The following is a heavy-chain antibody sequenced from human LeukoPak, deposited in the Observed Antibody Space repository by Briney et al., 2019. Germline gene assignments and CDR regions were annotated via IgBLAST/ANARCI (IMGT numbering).Heavy chain of an antibody. CDR2: ISGSGGST. Sequence: GGSLRLSCAASGFTFSSYAMSWVRQAPGKGLEWVSVISGSGGSTYYADSVKGRFTISRDNSKNTLYLQMNSLRAENTAVYYCARFYSGSWYGAFDIWGQGTMVTVSS. V-gene: IGHV3-23*01. D-gene: IGHD6-13*01. CDR1: GFTFSSYA. J-gene: IGHJ3*02. CDR3: ARFYSGSWYGAFDI.